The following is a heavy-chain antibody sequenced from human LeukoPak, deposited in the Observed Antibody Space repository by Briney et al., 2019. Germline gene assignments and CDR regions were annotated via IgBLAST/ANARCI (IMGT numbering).Heavy chain of an antibody. CDR1: GYTFTGYY. CDR3: AREEGSGWHLFGYNWFDP. Sequence: ASVKVSCKASGYTFTGYYMHWVRQAPGQGLEWMGWINPNSGGTNYAQKFQGRVTMTRDTSISTAYMELSRLRSDDTAVYYCAREEGSGWHLFGYNWFDPWGQGTLVTVSS. V-gene: IGHV1-2*02. J-gene: IGHJ5*02. CDR2: INPNSGGT. D-gene: IGHD6-19*01.